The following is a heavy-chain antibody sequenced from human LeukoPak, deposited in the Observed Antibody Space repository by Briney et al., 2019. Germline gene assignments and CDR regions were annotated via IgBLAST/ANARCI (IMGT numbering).Heavy chain of an antibody. V-gene: IGHV3-30*02. CDR1: GFTFSSYG. CDR2: IRYDGSNK. CDR3: ARDHPNCSGGSCYDP. J-gene: IGHJ5*02. Sequence: PGGSLRLSCAASGFTFSSYGMHWVRQAPGQGLEWVAFIRYDGSNKYYADSVKGRFTISRDNSKNTLYLQMNSLRAEDTAVYYCARDHPNCSGGSCYDPWGQGTLVTVSS. D-gene: IGHD2-15*01.